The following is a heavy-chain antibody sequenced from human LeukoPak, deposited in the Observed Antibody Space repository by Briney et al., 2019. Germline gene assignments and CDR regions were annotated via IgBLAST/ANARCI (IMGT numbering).Heavy chain of an antibody. J-gene: IGHJ4*02. V-gene: IGHV3-30*04. Sequence: GGSLRLSCVASGFTFTGHSMHWVRQAPGKGLEWVAVVGNDEKTKFCADSLKGRFTVSRDNSKNTVYLQMNSLRDEDTAVYYCAREKQSGGTPFDYWGQGSLVTVSS. CDR2: VGNDEKTK. CDR1: GFTFTGHS. CDR3: AREKQSGGTPFDY. D-gene: IGHD1-26*01.